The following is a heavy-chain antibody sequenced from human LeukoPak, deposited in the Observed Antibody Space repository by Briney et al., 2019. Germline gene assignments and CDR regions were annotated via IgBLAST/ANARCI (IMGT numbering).Heavy chain of an antibody. Sequence: GGSLRLSCAASGFTFRDRYMGWVRQAPGKGLEWVSGVSGSGGSTHYADSVKGRFTISRDNSKNTLYLQMNSLRAEDTAVYYCAASLPNIVVVPATKGPFGYWGQGTLVTVSS. CDR3: AASLPNIVVVPATKGPFGY. CDR2: VSGSGGST. J-gene: IGHJ4*02. D-gene: IGHD2-2*01. V-gene: IGHV3-23*01. CDR1: GFTFRDRY.